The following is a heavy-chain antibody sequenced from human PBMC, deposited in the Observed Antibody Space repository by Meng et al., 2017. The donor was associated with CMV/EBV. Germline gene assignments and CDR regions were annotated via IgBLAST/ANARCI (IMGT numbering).Heavy chain of an antibody. Sequence: GESLKISCAASGFTFSSYALHWVRQAPGKGLEWVAVISFDGSNKYYADSVKGRFTISRDNSKNTLYLQMNTLRAEDTAVYYCARDTLRSYTSGWYDFPDYWGQGTLVTVSS. D-gene: IGHD6-19*01. CDR2: ISFDGSNK. CDR1: GFTFSSYA. CDR3: ARDTLRSYTSGWYDFPDY. J-gene: IGHJ4*02. V-gene: IGHV3-30*04.